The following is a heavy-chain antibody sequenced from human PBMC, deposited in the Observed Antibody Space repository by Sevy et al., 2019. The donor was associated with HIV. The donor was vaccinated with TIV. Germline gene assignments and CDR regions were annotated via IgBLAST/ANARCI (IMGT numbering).Heavy chain of an antibody. D-gene: IGHD6-19*01. CDR1: GFTFSTYW. J-gene: IGHJ4*02. Sequence: GGSLRLSCAASGFTFSTYWMHWVRQAPGKGLEWVSHINSDGSTTKYADSVQGRFTISRDNAENTLYLQMNSLRAEDTAVYYCARDPQSSGWYGRLDYWGQGTLVTVSS. CDR2: INSDGSTT. CDR3: ARDPQSSGWYGRLDY. V-gene: IGHV3-74*01.